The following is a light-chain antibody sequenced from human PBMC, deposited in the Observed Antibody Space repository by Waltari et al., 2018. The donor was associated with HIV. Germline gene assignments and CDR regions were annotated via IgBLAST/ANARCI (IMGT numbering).Light chain of an antibody. CDR3: ATRDGSLKV. Sequence: QSVLTQPCSASGTPGQGFTISCVGHSSHIGSNYLYWYQQPPGTAPKVLIYRNNQRPAGVPDRVSGSKSGASASLTISGRRSADEAVYFCATRDGSLKVFGGGTKLTVL. V-gene: IGLV1-47*01. J-gene: IGLJ3*02. CDR2: RNN. CDR1: SSHIGSNY.